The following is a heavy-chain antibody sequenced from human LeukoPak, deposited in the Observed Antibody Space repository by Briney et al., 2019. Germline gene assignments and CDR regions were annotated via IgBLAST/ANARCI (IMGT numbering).Heavy chain of an antibody. CDR1: GFTFSNFA. CDR2: KLSDGSNE. J-gene: IGHJ6*02. Sequence: PGGSQRLSCAASGFTFSNFAMHWVRQAPGKGLEWVTLKLSDGSNEQYADSVRGRFTISRDNSKNTLYLQMNSLRTEDTAVYYCARASPGMDVWGQGITVTVSS. CDR3: ARASPGMDV. V-gene: IGHV3-30-3*01.